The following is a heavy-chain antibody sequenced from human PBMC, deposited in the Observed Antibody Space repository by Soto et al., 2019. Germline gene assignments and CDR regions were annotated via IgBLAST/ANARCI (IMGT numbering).Heavy chain of an antibody. CDR3: TIRRPRLWYDY. CDR1: GGSISSSNW. Sequence: PSETLSLTCAVSGGSISSSNWWSWVRQPPGKGLEWIGEIYHSGSTNYNPSLKSRVTISVDKSKNQFSLKLCSVTAADTAVYYFTIRRPRLWYDYWGQGTLVTVSS. CDR2: IYHSGST. V-gene: IGHV4-4*02. D-gene: IGHD3-10*01. J-gene: IGHJ4*02.